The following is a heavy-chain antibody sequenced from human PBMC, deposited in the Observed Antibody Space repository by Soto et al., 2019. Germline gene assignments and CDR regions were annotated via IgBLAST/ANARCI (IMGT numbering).Heavy chain of an antibody. CDR1: GYTFTSYY. D-gene: IGHD3-22*01. J-gene: IGHJ3*02. CDR2: INPSGGST. V-gene: IGHV1-46*01. CDR3: ARASDSSGYYYVGRAFDI. Sequence: ASVKVSCKASGYTFTSYYMHWVRQAPGQGLEWMGIINPSGGSTSYAQKFQGRVTMTRDTSTSTVYMELSSLRSEDTAVYYCARASDSSGYYYVGRAFDIWGQGTMVTVSS.